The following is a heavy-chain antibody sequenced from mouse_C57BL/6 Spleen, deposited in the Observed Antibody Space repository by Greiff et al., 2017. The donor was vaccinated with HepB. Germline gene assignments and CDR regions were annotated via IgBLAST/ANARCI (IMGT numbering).Heavy chain of an antibody. CDR3: TRRVITTVVATYYAMDY. Sequence: QVQLKQSGAELVRPGASVTLSCKASGYTFTDYEMHWVKQTPVHGLEWIGAIDPETGGTAYNQKFKGKAILTADKSSRTAYMELRSLTSEASAVYYCTRRVITTVVATYYAMDYWGQGTSVTVSS. D-gene: IGHD1-1*01. J-gene: IGHJ4*01. V-gene: IGHV1-15*01. CDR2: IDPETGGT. CDR1: GYTFTDYE.